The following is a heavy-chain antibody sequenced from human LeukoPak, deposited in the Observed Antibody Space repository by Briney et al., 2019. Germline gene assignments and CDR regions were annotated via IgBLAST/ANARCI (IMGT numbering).Heavy chain of an antibody. V-gene: IGHV4-39*01. J-gene: IGHJ3*02. D-gene: IGHD3-10*01. CDR3: ARPYHYDSGSRGTAFDI. CDR2: IYDSRST. CDR1: GGSISSSSYY. Sequence: PSETLSLTCTVSGGSISSSSYYWGWIRQPPGKGLEWIASIYDSRSTYYSPSLKSRLTISVDTSKNQFSLKLTSVTAADTAIYYCARPYHYDSGSRGTAFDIWGQGTMVTVSS.